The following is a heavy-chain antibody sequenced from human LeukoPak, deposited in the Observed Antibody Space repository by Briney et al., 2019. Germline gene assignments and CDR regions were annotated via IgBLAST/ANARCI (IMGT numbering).Heavy chain of an antibody. D-gene: IGHD4-17*01. Sequence: SETLSLTCTVSGDSITSDYWSWVRQPPGKGLEWIGVINNRGTTSYNPSLTSRVTISRDMSKNQFALKLSSVSAADTAVYYCARYRDGDRDISLDIWGQGTLVTVSS. J-gene: IGHJ4*02. CDR2: INNRGTT. CDR3: ARYRDGDRDISLDI. CDR1: GDSITSDY. V-gene: IGHV4-59*08.